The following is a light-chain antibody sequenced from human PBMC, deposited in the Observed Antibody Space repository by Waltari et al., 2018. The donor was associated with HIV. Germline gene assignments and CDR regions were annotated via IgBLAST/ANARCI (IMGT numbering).Light chain of an antibody. CDR2: EVT. J-gene: IGLJ3*02. Sequence: QSALTQPASVSGSPGQSNTISRTGTRSDLGTYNLVSWYQQRPGKAPKLLIYEVTRRPSGLSDRFSGSKSGNTASLTISGLQTEDEADYYCCSYVGSNTLMFGGGTSLTVL. V-gene: IGLV2-23*02. CDR1: RSDLGTYNL. CDR3: CSYVGSNTLM.